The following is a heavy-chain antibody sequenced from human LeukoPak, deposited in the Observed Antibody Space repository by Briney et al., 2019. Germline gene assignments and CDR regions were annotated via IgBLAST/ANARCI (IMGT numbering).Heavy chain of an antibody. J-gene: IGHJ5*02. D-gene: IGHD3-3*01. V-gene: IGHV4-59*01. Sequence: SETLSLTCTVSGGSISSYYWSWIRQPPEKGLEWIGYIYYSGSTNYNPSLKSRVTISVDTSKNQFSLKLSSVTAADTAVYYCAAHPYDFWSGYYTGWFDPWGQGTLVTVSS. CDR1: GGSISSYY. CDR2: IYYSGST. CDR3: AAHPYDFWSGYYTGWFDP.